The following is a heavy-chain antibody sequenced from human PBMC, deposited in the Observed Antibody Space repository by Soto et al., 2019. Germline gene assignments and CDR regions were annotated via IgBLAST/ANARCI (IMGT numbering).Heavy chain of an antibody. Sequence: QVQLVESGGGVVQPGRSLRLSCAASGFTFSSYAMHWVRQAPGKGLEWVAVISYDGSNKYHADSVKGRFTISRDNSKNPLYLHMNSLRAEDTAVYYCARVRAAAGTVAYWGQGTLVTVSS. V-gene: IGHV3-30-3*01. CDR1: GFTFSSYA. CDR3: ARVRAAAGTVAY. J-gene: IGHJ4*02. D-gene: IGHD6-13*01. CDR2: ISYDGSNK.